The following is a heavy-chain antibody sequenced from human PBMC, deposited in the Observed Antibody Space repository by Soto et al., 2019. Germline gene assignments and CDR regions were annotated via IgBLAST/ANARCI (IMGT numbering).Heavy chain of an antibody. CDR1: GGSVSSGSYY. J-gene: IGHJ4*02. CDR2: IYYSGST. Sequence: PAETLSLTCTVSGGSVSSGSYYWSWIRQPPRKGLEWIGYIYYSGSTNYNPSLKSRVTISVDTSKNQFSLKLSSVTAADTAVYYCARDSYYYDSSGYYPYFDYWGQGTLVTVS. CDR3: ARDSYYYDSSGYYPYFDY. V-gene: IGHV4-61*01. D-gene: IGHD3-22*01.